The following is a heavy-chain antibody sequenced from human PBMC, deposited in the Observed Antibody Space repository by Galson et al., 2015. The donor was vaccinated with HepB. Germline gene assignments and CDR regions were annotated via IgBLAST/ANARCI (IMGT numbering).Heavy chain of an antibody. V-gene: IGHV3-7*05. CDR2: IKEDGSEK. CDR1: EFILSMYW. Sequence: SLRLSCAASEFILSMYWMNWVRQAPGKGLEWVANIKEDGSEKNYADSVKGRFTISRDNAKNSLYLRMNSLRAEDTAIYYCARVKRGEWYSFYYYGMDVWGQGTTVTVSS. D-gene: IGHD3-10*01. J-gene: IGHJ6*02. CDR3: ARVKRGEWYSFYYYGMDV.